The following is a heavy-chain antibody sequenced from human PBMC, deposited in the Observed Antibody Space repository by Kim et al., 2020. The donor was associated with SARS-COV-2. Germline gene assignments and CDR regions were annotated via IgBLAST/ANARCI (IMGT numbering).Heavy chain of an antibody. CDR1: GFTFSSYS. V-gene: IGHV3-48*04. D-gene: IGHD2-21*02. CDR3: AREIGVRMTAQSYGMDV. Sequence: GGSLRLSCAASGFTFSSYSMNWVRQAPGKGLEWVSYISSSSSTIYYADSVKGRFTISRDNAKNSLYLQMNSLRAEDTAVYYCAREIGVRMTAQSYGMDVWGQGTTVTVSS. J-gene: IGHJ6*02. CDR2: ISSSSSTI.